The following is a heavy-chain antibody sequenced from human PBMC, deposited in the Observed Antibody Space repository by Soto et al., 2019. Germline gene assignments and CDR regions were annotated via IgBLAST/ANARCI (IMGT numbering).Heavy chain of an antibody. Sequence: QVQLVESGGGVVQPGRSLRLSCAASGFTFSSYAMHWVRQAPGKGLEWVAVTSYDGSNKYYADSVKGRFTISRDNSKNTLYLQMNSLRAEDTAVYYCARGAGSGRGAGDYWGQGTLVTVSS. CDR3: ARGAGSGRGAGDY. CDR1: GFTFSSYA. V-gene: IGHV3-30-3*01. CDR2: TSYDGSNK. J-gene: IGHJ4*02. D-gene: IGHD1-26*01.